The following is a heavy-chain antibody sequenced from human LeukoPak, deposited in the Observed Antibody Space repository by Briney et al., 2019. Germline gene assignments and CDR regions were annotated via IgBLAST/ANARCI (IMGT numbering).Heavy chain of an antibody. CDR3: LRRVYDYVWGSYHYFDY. Sequence: ASVKVSCKASGGTFSSYAISWVRQATGQGLEWMGWMNPNSGNTGYAQKFQGRVTMTRNTSISTAYMELSSLRSEDTAVYYCLRRVYDYVWGSYHYFDYWGQGTLVTVSS. CDR2: MNPNSGNT. J-gene: IGHJ4*02. D-gene: IGHD3-16*02. V-gene: IGHV1-8*02. CDR1: GGTFSSYA.